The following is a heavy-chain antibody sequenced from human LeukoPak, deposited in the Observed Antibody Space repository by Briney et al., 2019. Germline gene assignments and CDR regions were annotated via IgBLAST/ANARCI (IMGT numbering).Heavy chain of an antibody. CDR3: TTIRGFCSGRSCLGY. D-gene: IGHD2-15*01. J-gene: IGHJ4*02. V-gene: IGHV1-8*01. Sequence: GASVKVSCKASGYTFSSYDVNWVRQATGQGLEWLGWMNPNNGNAGYAQNFQGRVTLTRDASITTAYMELSSLKSEDTAVYYCTTIRGFCSGRSCLGYWGQGTLVTVSS. CDR1: GYTFSSYD. CDR2: MNPNNGNA.